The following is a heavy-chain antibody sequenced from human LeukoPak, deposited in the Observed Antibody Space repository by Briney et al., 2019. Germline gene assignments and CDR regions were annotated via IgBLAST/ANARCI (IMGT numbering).Heavy chain of an antibody. Sequence: GGSLRLSCAASGFTFSSYGMHWVRQAPGKGLEWLSYISSSGSAIYYADSVKGRFTISRDNAKNSLYLQMNSLRDEDTAVYYCARDEADGGRRGDYWGQGTLVPVSS. J-gene: IGHJ4*02. CDR3: ARDEADGGRRGDY. V-gene: IGHV3-48*02. CDR2: ISSSGSAI. D-gene: IGHD4-23*01. CDR1: GFTFSSYG.